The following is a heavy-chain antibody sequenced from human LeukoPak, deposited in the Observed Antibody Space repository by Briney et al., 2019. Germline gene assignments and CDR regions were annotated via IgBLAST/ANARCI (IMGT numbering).Heavy chain of an antibody. D-gene: IGHD5-12*01. V-gene: IGHV3-11*01. J-gene: IGHJ6*02. CDR3: ARGLVVATTTYYYYGMDV. Sequence: GGSLRLSCAASGFTFSDYYMSWIRQAPGKGLEWVSYISSSGSTIYYADSVKGRFTISRDNAKNSLYLQMNSPRAEDTAVYYCARGLVVATTTYYYYGMDVWGQGTTVTVSS. CDR1: GFTFSDYY. CDR2: ISSSGSTI.